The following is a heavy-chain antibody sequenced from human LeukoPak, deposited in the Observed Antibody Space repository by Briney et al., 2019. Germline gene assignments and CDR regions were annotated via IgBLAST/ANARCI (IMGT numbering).Heavy chain of an antibody. CDR3: ARHRYCTNGVCYLVPRAFDP. Sequence: SETLSLTCAVYGGSFSGYYWSWIRQPPEKGLEGIGSMYYSGATYYNPSLKSRVTISVDTSKNQFSLKLSSVTAADTAVYYCARHRYCTNGVCYLVPRAFDPWGQGTLVTVSS. D-gene: IGHD2-8*01. V-gene: IGHV4-34*01. J-gene: IGHJ5*02. CDR2: MYYSGAT. CDR1: GGSFSGYY.